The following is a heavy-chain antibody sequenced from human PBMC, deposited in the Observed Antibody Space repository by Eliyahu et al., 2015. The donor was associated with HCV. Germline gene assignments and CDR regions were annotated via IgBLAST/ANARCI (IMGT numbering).Heavy chain of an antibody. CDR3: ARRGGAVALQYWNFGL. D-gene: IGHD6-19*01. CDR1: GDPITSTSYW. V-gene: IGHV4-39*01. J-gene: IGHJ2*01. CDR2: IFYDGTT. Sequence: QQQLQESGPGVVKPSETLSLTCTLPGDPITSTSYWWAWIRQPPGKGLEWIGSIFYDGTTNYNSALQSRVTISIDTPKNQFSLRVSSLTAADTALYYCARRGGAVALQYWNFGLWGRGALVSVSS.